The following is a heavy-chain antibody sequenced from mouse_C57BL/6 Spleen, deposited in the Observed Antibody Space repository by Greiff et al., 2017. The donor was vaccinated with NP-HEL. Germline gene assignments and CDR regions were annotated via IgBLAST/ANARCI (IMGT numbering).Heavy chain of an antibody. CDR2: ISSGSSTI. CDR3: ASGANRGFAY. CDR1: GFTFSDYG. V-gene: IGHV5-17*01. D-gene: IGHD3-1*01. J-gene: IGHJ3*01. Sequence: EVKLMESGGGLVKPGGSLKLSCAASGFTFSDYGMHWVRQAPEKGLEWVAYISSGSSTIYYADTVKGRFTISRDNAKNTLFLQMTSLRSEDTAMYYCASGANRGFAYWGQGTLVTVSA.